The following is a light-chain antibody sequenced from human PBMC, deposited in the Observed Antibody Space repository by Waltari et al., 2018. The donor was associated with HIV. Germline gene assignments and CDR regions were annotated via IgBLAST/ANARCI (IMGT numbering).Light chain of an antibody. J-gene: IGKJ4*01. CDR1: QTVSNNY. CDR2: GAS. Sequence: ETVLTQSPGTLSLSPGERATLSCRASQTVSNNYLAWYQQKTGQAPKLLIFGASRRATGIPDRFSGSGSGTDFTLTISRLESEDFAVYYCQRYGASPLFTFGGGTKVEI. CDR3: QRYGASPLFT. V-gene: IGKV3-20*01.